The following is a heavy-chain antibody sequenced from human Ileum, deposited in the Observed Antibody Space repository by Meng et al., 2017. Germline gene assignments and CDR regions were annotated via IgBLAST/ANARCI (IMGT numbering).Heavy chain of an antibody. Sequence: QGQLQESGPGVVKPSETLSLTCTVSGDSMSNSYWSWIRQAAGKGLEWIGRIHSSGSTNYNPSLMTRVTMSIDMSKSHFSLKLSSVTAADAAIYFCARAEFCVGGTCYSNYFDTWGRGTLVTVSS. CDR3: ARAEFCVGGTCYSNYFDT. V-gene: IGHV4-4*07. J-gene: IGHJ5*02. D-gene: IGHD2-15*01. CDR1: GDSMSNSY. CDR2: IHSSGST.